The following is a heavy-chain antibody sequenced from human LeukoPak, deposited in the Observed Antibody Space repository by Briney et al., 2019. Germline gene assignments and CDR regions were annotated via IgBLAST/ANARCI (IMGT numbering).Heavy chain of an antibody. CDR3: ARDLGSHYDYVWGSYRPLWFDP. J-gene: IGHJ5*02. CDR1: GGSISSYY. CDR2: IYYSGST. V-gene: IGHV4-59*01. Sequence: PSETLALTCTVSGGSISSYYWSWIRQPPGKGLEWIGYIYYSGSTNYNPSLKSRVTISVDTSKNQFSLKLSSVTAADTAVYYCARDLGSHYDYVWGSYRPLWFDPWGQGTLVTVSS. D-gene: IGHD3-16*02.